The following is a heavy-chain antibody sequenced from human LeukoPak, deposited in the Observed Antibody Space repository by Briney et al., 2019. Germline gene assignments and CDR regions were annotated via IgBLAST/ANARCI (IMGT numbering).Heavy chain of an antibody. Sequence: GGSLRLSCAASGFTFSSYAMSWVRRTPGKGLVWVSRINSDGSTTSYADSVKGRFTISRDNAKNTLYLQMNSLRAEDTAVYYCAREDNYGSGYGYWGQGTLVTVSS. CDR1: GFTFSSYA. J-gene: IGHJ4*02. D-gene: IGHD3-10*01. V-gene: IGHV3-74*01. CDR3: AREDNYGSGYGY. CDR2: INSDGSTT.